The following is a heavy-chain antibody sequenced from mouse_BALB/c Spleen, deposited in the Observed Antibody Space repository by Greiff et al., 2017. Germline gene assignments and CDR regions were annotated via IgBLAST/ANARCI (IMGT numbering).Heavy chain of an antibody. CDR2: ISYDGSN. Sequence: VQLQQSGSGLVNPSQSLSLTCSVTGYSLTSGFYWNWILQFPGNKLAWLGYISYDGSNNYNPSLKNRIFITRVTYKNQFFLKLKSVITEDTATYYCARGDDYDACWGRGTLVTVTA. D-gene: IGHD2-4*01. J-gene: IGHJ3*01. CDR1: GYSLTSGFY. CDR3: ARGDDYDAC. V-gene: IGHV3-6*02.